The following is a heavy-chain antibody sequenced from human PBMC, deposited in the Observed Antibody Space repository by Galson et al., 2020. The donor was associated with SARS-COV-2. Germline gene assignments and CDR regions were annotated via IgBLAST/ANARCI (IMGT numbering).Heavy chain of an antibody. CDR1: GGSIRSSNYY. CDR2: VFNSGTT. V-gene: IGHV4-39*07. D-gene: IGHD6-19*01. CDR3: ARDATSSGWYNWSDP. J-gene: IGHJ5*02. Sequence: SETLSLTCTVSGGSIRSSNYYWGWIRQPPGKGLEWIGSVFNSGTTHYSPSLQSRVTISVDTSKNQFSLNLNSVTAADTAMYYCARDATSSGWYNWSDPWGQGTLVTVSS.